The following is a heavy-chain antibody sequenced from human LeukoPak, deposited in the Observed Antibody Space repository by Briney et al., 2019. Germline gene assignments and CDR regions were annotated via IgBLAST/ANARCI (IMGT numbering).Heavy chain of an antibody. J-gene: IGHJ3*02. Sequence: GGSLRLSCAASGFTFSSYAMHWVRQAPGQRLEWMGWINAGNGNTIHSQEFQGRVTITRDTSASTVYMELSSLRSEDMAVYYCARRGYGDYSAFDIWGQGTMVTVSS. CDR1: GFTFSSYA. CDR3: ARRGYGDYSAFDI. CDR2: INAGNGNT. D-gene: IGHD4-17*01. V-gene: IGHV1-3*03.